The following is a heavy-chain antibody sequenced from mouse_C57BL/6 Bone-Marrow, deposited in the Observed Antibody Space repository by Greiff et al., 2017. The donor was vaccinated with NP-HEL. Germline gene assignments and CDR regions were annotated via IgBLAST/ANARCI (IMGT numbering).Heavy chain of an antibody. D-gene: IGHD2-5*01. CDR2: IYPGNSDT. CDR1: GYTFTSYW. CDR3: TRWELYSNYFWYFDV. J-gene: IGHJ1*03. Sequence: VQLKQSGTVLARPGASVKMSCKTSGYTFTSYWMHWVKQRPGQGLEWIGAIYPGNSDTSYNQKFKGKAKLTAVTSASTAYMELSSLTNEDSAVYYGTRWELYSNYFWYFDVWGTGTTVTVSS. V-gene: IGHV1-5*01.